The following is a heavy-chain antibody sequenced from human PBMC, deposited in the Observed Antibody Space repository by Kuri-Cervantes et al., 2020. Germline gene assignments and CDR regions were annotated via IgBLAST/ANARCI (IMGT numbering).Heavy chain of an antibody. V-gene: IGHV4-38-2*01. CDR2: IYYSGST. D-gene: IGHD2-15*01. J-gene: IGHJ4*02. CDR1: GYSISSGYY. CDR3: ARAYCSGGSCYSRHFDY. Sequence: GSLRLSCAVSGYSISSGYYWGWIRQPPGKGLEWIGSIYYSGSTYYNPSLKSRVTISVDTSKNQFSLKLSSVTAADTAVYYCARAYCSGGSCYSRHFDYWGQGTLVTVSS.